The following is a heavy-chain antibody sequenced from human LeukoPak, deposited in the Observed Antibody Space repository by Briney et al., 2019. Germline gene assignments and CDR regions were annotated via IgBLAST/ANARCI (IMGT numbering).Heavy chain of an antibody. CDR3: ARGLRGSPAFDY. J-gene: IGHJ4*02. CDR2: IIPIFGTA. D-gene: IGHD2-2*01. V-gene: IGHV1-69*13. Sequence: GASVKVSCKASGGTFSSYAISWVRQAPGQGLEWMGGIIPIFGTANYAQKLRGRVTITADESTSTAYMELSSLRSEDTAVYYCARGLRGSPAFDYWGQGTLVTVSS. CDR1: GGTFSSYA.